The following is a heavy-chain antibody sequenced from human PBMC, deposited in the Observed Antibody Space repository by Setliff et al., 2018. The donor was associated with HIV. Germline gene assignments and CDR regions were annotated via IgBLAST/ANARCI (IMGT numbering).Heavy chain of an antibody. CDR1: GGAFNTSSSY. V-gene: IGHV4-39*07. CDR3: ARDATSEGYMDV. CDR2: IFYSGSA. Sequence: SETLSLTCTVSGGAFNTSSSYWGWIRQPPGKGLEYIGGIFYSGSAYYNPSLKSRVTISVDTSENQFSLKLTSVTAADTAMYFCARDATSEGYMDVWGKGTTVTVSS. J-gene: IGHJ6*03.